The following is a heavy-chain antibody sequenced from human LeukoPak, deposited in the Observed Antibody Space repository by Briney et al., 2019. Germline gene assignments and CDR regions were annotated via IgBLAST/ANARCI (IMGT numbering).Heavy chain of an antibody. J-gene: IGHJ1*01. CDR3: MAFNWDEASSFDL. D-gene: IGHD1-1*01. V-gene: IGHV5-51*01. CDR2: IYPADSDI. Sequence: GESLKRSCQASGYTFVNYWIAWVRQMPGRGLEWMGIIYPADSDIRYSPSFQGHVTISADDSNSVAYLQWNSVKASDTATYYCMAFNWDEASSFDLWGQGTGVRVFS. CDR1: GYTFVNYW.